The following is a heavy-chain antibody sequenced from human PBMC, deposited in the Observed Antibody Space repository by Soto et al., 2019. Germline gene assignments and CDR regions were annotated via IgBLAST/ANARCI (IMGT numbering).Heavy chain of an antibody. J-gene: IGHJ3*02. Sequence: PGGSLRLSCAASGFTFSSYAMSCVRQAPGKGLEWVSAISGSGGSTYYADSVKGRFTISRDNSKNTLYLQMNSLRAEDTAVYYCAKDRWGPKSGDAFDIWGQGTMVTVSS. D-gene: IGHD7-27*01. CDR1: GFTFSSYA. V-gene: IGHV3-23*01. CDR2: ISGSGGST. CDR3: AKDRWGPKSGDAFDI.